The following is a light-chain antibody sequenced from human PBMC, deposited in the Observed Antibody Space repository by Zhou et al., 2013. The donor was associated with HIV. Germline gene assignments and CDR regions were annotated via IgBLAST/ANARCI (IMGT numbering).Light chain of an antibody. CDR1: QGISSY. J-gene: IGKJ1*01. CDR3: QQYYSYPSWT. Sequence: AIRITQSPSSLSASIGDRVTITCRASQGISSYLAWYQQKPGKAPKLLIYAASTLQSGVPSRFSGSGSGTDFTLTISCLQSEDFATYYCQQYYSYPSWTFGQGTKVEIK. CDR2: AAS. V-gene: IGKV1-8*01.